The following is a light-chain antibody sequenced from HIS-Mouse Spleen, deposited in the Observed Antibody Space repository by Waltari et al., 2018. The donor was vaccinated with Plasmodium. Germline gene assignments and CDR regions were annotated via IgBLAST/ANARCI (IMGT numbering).Light chain of an antibody. CDR1: SSDVGGYNY. J-gene: IGLJ2*01. CDR2: DVS. CDR3: SSYTSSSTHVV. V-gene: IGLV2-14*03. Sequence: QSALTQPASVSGSPGQSITISCTGTSSDVGGYNYVSWYQQHPGQAPKLMIYDVSNRPYGVSNRFSCSKSGNTASLTISGLQAEDEADYYCSSYTSSSTHVVFGGGTKLTVL.